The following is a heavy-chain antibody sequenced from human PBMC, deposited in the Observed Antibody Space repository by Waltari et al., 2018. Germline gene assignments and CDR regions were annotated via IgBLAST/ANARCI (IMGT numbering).Heavy chain of an antibody. Sequence: EVQLLESGGGLVQPGGSLRLSCAASGFTFSSYAMSWVRQAPGKGLEWVSAISGSGGSTDYADSVKGRFTISRDNSKNTLYLQMNSLRAEDTAVYYCAKDRVAARAGYYYYYYMDVWGKGTTVTVSS. J-gene: IGHJ6*03. CDR2: ISGSGGST. CDR1: GFTFSSYA. D-gene: IGHD2-15*01. CDR3: AKDRVAARAGYYYYYYMDV. V-gene: IGHV3-23*01.